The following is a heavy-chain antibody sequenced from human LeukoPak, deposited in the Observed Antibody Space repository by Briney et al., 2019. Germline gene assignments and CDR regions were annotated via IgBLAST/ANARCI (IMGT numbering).Heavy chain of an antibody. Sequence: SETLSLTCTVSGASTSAYYWSWIRQPPGKGLEWIGYSYSGGNANYNPSLKSRVTISIDTSENQFSLRLTSVTAADTAVYFCAHSKRGGGYYINAFAVWGQGALVTISS. V-gene: IGHV4-59*01. J-gene: IGHJ3*01. CDR2: SYSGGNA. CDR1: GASTSAYY. D-gene: IGHD1-26*01. CDR3: AHSKRGGGYYINAFAV.